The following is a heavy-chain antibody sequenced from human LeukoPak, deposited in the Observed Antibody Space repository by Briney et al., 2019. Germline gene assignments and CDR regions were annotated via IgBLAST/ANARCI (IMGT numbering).Heavy chain of an antibody. J-gene: IGHJ4*02. CDR1: GFTFSSYS. CDR3: ARGPGSYTLNYYFDY. Sequence: GGSLRLSCAASGFTFSSYSMNWVRLAPGKGLEWVSSISSSSSYIYYADSVKGRFTISRDNAKNSLYLQMNSLRAEDTAVYYCARGPGSYTLNYYFDYWGQGTLVTVSS. CDR2: ISSSSSYI. D-gene: IGHD1-26*01. V-gene: IGHV3-21*01.